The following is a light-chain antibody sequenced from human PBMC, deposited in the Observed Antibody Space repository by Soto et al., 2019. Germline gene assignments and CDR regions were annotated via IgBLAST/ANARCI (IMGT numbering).Light chain of an antibody. Sequence: EIVLTQSPGTVSLSPGESATLSCRAIQRISRSDLAGYQHRPRQSPMLLIYATSSRATGIPDRFTGGGAGTGFTLTISRLEPEDSALYYCQQYGSSPTFGGGTKVEIK. CDR2: ATS. CDR1: QRISRSD. CDR3: QQYGSSPT. V-gene: IGKV3-20*01. J-gene: IGKJ4*01.